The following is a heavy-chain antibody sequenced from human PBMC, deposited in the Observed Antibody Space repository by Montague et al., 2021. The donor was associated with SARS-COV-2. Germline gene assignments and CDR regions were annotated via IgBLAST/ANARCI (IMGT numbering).Heavy chain of an antibody. Sequence: SLRLSCAVSGFIFSNYWMHWVRQVPGKGLVWVSRISTDDGSTTTYADSVKGRFTISRDNAKNTLYLQMNSLRAEDTAVYYCARDLSGGWFRYFDYWGQGTLVTVSS. J-gene: IGHJ4*02. CDR1: GFIFSNYW. V-gene: IGHV3-74*01. CDR2: ISTDDGSTT. D-gene: IGHD6-19*01. CDR3: ARDLSGGWFRYFDY.